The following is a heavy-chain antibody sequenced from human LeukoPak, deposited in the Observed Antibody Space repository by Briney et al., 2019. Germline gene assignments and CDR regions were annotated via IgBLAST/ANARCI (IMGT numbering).Heavy chain of an antibody. D-gene: IGHD6-13*01. CDR1: GGSLSSHY. V-gene: IGHV4-59*11. CDR2: IYYSGST. CDR3: ARYSSSWYWFDP. J-gene: IGHJ5*02. Sequence: PSETLSLTCTVSGGSLSSHYWSWIRQPPGKGLEWIGYIYYSGSTNYNPSLKSRVTISVDTSKNQFSLKLSSVTAADTAVYYCARYSSSWYWFDPWGQGTLVTVSS.